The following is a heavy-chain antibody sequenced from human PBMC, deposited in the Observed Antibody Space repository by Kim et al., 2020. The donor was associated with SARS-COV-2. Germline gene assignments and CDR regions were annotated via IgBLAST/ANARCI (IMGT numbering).Heavy chain of an antibody. Sequence: GGSLRLSCAASGFTFSNAWMSWVRQAPGKGLEWVGRIKSKTDGGTTDYAAPVKGRFTISRDDSKNTLYLQMNSLKTEDTAVYYCTTDPPSPSYCSSTSCTYGYYYYGMDVWGQGTTVTVSS. J-gene: IGHJ6*02. CDR3: TTDPPSPSYCSSTSCTYGYYYYGMDV. V-gene: IGHV3-15*01. D-gene: IGHD2-2*01. CDR2: IKSKTDGGTT. CDR1: GFTFSNAW.